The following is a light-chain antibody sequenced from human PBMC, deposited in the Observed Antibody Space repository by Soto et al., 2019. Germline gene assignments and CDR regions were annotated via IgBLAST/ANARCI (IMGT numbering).Light chain of an antibody. CDR2: AAS. J-gene: IGKJ1*01. CDR3: QKYNSAPRT. CDR1: QGISNH. Sequence: DIQMTQSPSSLSASVGDRVTITCRASQGISNHLVWYQQKPGKVPKLLIYAASTLLSGVPSRFSGSGSGTDFILTISSLQPEDVATYYCQKYNSAPRTFGQGTKVEIK. V-gene: IGKV1-27*01.